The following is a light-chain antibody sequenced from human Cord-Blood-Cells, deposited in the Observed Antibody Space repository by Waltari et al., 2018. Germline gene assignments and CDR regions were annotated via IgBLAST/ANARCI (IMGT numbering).Light chain of an antibody. J-gene: IGLJ1*01. CDR2: EVS. Sequence: QSALTQPASVSGSPGQSITISCTGTRSDVGSSNLLSWYQQHPGKAPKLMIYEVSKRPSGVSNRFSGSKSGNTASLTISGLQAEDEADYYCCSYAGSYYVFGTGTKVTVL. V-gene: IGLV2-23*02. CDR3: CSYAGSYYV. CDR1: RSDVGSSNL.